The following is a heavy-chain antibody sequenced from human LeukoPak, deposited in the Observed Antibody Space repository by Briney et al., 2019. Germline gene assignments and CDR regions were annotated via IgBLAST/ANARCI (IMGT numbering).Heavy chain of an antibody. CDR1: GFTFSRDW. CDR3: ARDGTGFDY. J-gene: IGHJ4*02. D-gene: IGHD2-8*02. Sequence: GGSLRLSCVASGFTFSRDWMSWVRQAPGKRLEWVASVKQDGIETQYVDSVKGRFTISRDNAKNSVYLQMNSLRVEDTAVYYCARDGTGFDYWGQGTLVTVSS. CDR2: VKQDGIET. V-gene: IGHV3-7*01.